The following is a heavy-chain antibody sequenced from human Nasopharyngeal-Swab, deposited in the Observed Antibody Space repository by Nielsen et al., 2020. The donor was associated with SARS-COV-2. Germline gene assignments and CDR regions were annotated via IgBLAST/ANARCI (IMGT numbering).Heavy chain of an antibody. Sequence: WVRQAPGKGLEWVAVIWYDGSNKYYADSVKGRFTISRDNSKNTLYLQMNSLRAEDTAVYYCARGSLTTDYGDYSYFQHWGQGTLVTVSS. J-gene: IGHJ1*01. CDR2: IWYDGSNK. D-gene: IGHD4-17*01. V-gene: IGHV3-33*01. CDR3: ARGSLTTDYGDYSYFQH.